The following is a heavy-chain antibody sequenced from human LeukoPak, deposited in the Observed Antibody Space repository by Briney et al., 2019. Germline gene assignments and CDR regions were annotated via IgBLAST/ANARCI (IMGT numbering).Heavy chain of an antibody. CDR3: TKDRLTGYSFGYSYFDY. V-gene: IGHV3-23*01. CDR1: GFTFSSYA. CDR2: ISGSGGST. Sequence: PGGSLRLSCAASGFTFSSYAMTWVRQAPGKGLEWVSTISGSGGSTYYADAVKGRFTISRDNSNNTLYLQMNSLRAEDTAVYYCTKDRLTGYSFGYSYFDYWGQGTLVTVSS. J-gene: IGHJ4*02. D-gene: IGHD5-18*01.